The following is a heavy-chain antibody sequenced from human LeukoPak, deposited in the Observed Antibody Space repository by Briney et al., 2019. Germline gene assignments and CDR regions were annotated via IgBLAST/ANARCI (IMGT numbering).Heavy chain of an antibody. CDR3: ARGGRGSAAVVAPRSFDI. V-gene: IGHV3-48*01. Sequence: PGGSLRLSCAASGFTFSSYSMNWVRQAPGKGLEWVSYISSSSGTIYYADSVKGRFIISRDISKNTLYLQMNSLRAEDSALYYCARGGRGSAAVVAPRSFDIWGQGTMVTVSS. J-gene: IGHJ3*02. CDR2: ISSSSGTI. CDR1: GFTFSSYS. D-gene: IGHD3-22*01.